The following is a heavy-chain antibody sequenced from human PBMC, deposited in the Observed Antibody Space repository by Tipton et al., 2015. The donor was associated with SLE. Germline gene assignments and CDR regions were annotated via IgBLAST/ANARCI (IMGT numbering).Heavy chain of an antibody. CDR2: IYTSGST. V-gene: IGHV4-61*09. J-gene: IGHJ4*02. D-gene: IGHD6-13*01. Sequence: TLSLTCTVSGGSISSSSYYWSWLRQPAGKGLEWIGHIYTSGSTNYNPSLKSRVTISVDTSKNQFSLKLSSVTAADTAVYYCARRDIAAAGAFGYWGQGTLVTVSS. CDR1: GGSISSSSYY. CDR3: ARRDIAAAGAFGY.